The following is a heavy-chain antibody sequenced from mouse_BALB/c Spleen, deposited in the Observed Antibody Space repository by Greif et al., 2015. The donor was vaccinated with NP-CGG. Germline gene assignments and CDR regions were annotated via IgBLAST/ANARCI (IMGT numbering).Heavy chain of an antibody. CDR3: ARELPPYAMDY. CDR2: IYPGSGST. Sequence: QVQLQQSGAELVKPGTSVKLSCKASGYNFTSYWINWVKLRPGQGLEWIGDIYPGSGSTNYNEKFKSKATLTVDTSSSTAYMQLSSLASEDSALYYCARELPPYAMDYWGQGTSVTVSS. J-gene: IGHJ4*01. CDR1: GYNFTSYW. V-gene: IGHV1-55*01.